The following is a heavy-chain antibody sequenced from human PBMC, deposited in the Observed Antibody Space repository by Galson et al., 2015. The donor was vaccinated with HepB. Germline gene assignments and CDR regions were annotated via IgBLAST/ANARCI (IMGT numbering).Heavy chain of an antibody. V-gene: IGHV3-66*01. Sequence: SLRLSCAASGFTVSSNYMSWVRQAPGKGLEWVSVIYSGGGTYYADSVKGRLTISRDNSQNTLYLQMNSLRVEETAVYYCARGPMGKTRAPLDYWGQGTLVTVSS. CDR3: ARGPMGKTRAPLDY. CDR2: IYSGGGT. CDR1: GFTVSSNY. D-gene: IGHD4-23*01. J-gene: IGHJ4*02.